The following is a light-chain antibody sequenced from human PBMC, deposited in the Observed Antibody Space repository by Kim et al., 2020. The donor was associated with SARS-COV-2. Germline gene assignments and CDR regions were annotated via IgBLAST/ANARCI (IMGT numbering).Light chain of an antibody. CDR3: QQYNKWPMYT. J-gene: IGKJ2*01. CDR1: QSISTN. CDR2: GAS. V-gene: IGKV3-15*01. Sequence: VSPGEGATLSCRASQSISTNLAWYQHKPGQAPSLLIYGASTRATGVPARFSGSGSGTDFTLTISSLQSEDFAVYFCQQYNKWPMYTFGQGTKLEI.